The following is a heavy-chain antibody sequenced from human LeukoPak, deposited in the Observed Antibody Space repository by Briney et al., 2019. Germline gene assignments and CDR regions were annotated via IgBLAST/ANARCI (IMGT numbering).Heavy chain of an antibody. J-gene: IGHJ4*02. CDR1: GYTFTGYY. CDR2: INPNSGGT. D-gene: IGHD6-19*01. V-gene: IGHV1-2*06. CDR3: ARDFKGIAVAPGY. Sequence: ASVTVSFKASGYTFTGYYMHWVRQAPGQGLEWMGRINPNSGGTNYAQKFQGRVTMTRDTSISTAYMELSRLRSDDTAVYYCARDFKGIAVAPGYWGQGTLVTVSS.